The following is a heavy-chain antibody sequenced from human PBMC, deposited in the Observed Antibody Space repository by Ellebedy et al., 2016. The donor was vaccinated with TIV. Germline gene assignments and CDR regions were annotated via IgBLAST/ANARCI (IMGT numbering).Heavy chain of an antibody. J-gene: IGHJ4*02. Sequence: PGGSLRLSCAASGFTFDDYAMHRVRQDPGKGLEWVSSISWNSGSIGYADSVKGRFTISRDNAKNSVYLQMNSLRAEDTAVYYCARENWYNDYWGQGTLVTVSS. CDR1: GFTFDDYA. CDR2: ISWNSGSI. V-gene: IGHV3-9*01. D-gene: IGHD1/OR15-1a*01. CDR3: ARENWYNDY.